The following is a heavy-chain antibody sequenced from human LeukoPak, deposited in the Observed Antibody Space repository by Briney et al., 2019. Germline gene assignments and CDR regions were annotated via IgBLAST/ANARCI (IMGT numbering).Heavy chain of an antibody. V-gene: IGHV4-59*01. D-gene: IGHD6-13*01. J-gene: IGHJ5*02. CDR3: ATGSSWTLNWFDP. CDR2: IYYGGNT. CDR1: GGSISRYY. Sequence: SETLSLTCTVSGGSISRYYWSWIRQPPGKGLEWIGYIYYGGNTNYNPSLKSRVTRSVDTSKNQFSLKLSPVTAADTAVYYCATGSSWTLNWFDPWGQGTLVTVSS.